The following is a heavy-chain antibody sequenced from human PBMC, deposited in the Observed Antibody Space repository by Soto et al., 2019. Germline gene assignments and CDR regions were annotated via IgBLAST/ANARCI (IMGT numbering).Heavy chain of an antibody. Sequence: GASVKVSCKASGYTFTSYDINWVRQATGQGLEWMGWMNPNSGNTGYAQKFQGRVTMTRNTSISTAYMELSSLRSEDTALYYCAREAYGDYDKDDAFDIWGQGTMVTVSS. CDR3: AREAYGDYDKDDAFDI. V-gene: IGHV1-8*01. J-gene: IGHJ3*02. CDR1: GYTFTSYD. D-gene: IGHD4-17*01. CDR2: MNPNSGNT.